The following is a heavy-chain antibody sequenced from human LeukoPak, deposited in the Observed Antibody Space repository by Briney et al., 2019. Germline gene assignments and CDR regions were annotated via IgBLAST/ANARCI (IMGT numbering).Heavy chain of an antibody. V-gene: IGHV1-2*02. CDR1: GYTFTDYY. J-gene: IGHJ4*02. D-gene: IGHD5-12*01. CDR3: ARDGSLAY. Sequence: ASFKVSCKASGYTFTDYYIHWVRQAPGQGLEWMGWINSNSGATNYAQKFQGRVTMTRDTSISTAYMELTRLGSDDTAVYYCARDGSLAYWGQGTLVTVSS. CDR2: INSNSGAT.